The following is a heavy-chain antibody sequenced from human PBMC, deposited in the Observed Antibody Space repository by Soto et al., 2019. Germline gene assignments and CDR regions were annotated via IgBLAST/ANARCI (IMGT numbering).Heavy chain of an antibody. D-gene: IGHD6-19*01. Sequence: GGSLRLSCAASGFTFSSYAMSWVRQAPRKGLEWVSAISGSGGSTYYADSVKGRFTISRDNSKNTLYLQMNSLRAEDTAVYYCAKDQEAYSSGGMDVWGKGTTVTVSS. J-gene: IGHJ6*04. CDR2: ISGSGGST. V-gene: IGHV3-23*01. CDR1: GFTFSSYA. CDR3: AKDQEAYSSGGMDV.